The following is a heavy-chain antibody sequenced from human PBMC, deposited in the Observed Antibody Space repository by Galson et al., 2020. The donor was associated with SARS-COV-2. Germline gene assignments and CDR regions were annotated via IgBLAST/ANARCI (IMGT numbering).Heavy chain of an antibody. CDR3: AREAFPQGADTALVTFFGRSVTTKKGFDH. Sequence: ACALPGFTFNRYNKQWERHGPGRGLEWVGEISYGGSNKYYADSVKGRFTISRDNSKNTLFLQMTSLRAEDTAVYYCAREAFPQGADTALVTFFGRSVTTKKGFDHGVQGTPVTVSS. V-gene: IGHV3-30-3*01. J-gene: IGHJ4*02. CDR2: ISYGGSNK. CDR1: GFTFNRYN. D-gene: IGHD5-18*01.